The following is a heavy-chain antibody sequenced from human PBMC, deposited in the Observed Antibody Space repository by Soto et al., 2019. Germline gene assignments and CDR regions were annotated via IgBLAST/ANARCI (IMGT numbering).Heavy chain of an antibody. J-gene: IGHJ3*02. CDR2: ISSSSSYI. D-gene: IGHD2-2*01. CDR3: ARVGGGYQLLHAFDI. V-gene: IGHV3-21*01. CDR1: GFTFSSYS. Sequence: GGSLRLSCAASGFTFSSYSMNWVRQAPGKGLEWFSSISSSSSYIYYADSVKGRFTISRDNAKNSLYLQMNSLRAEDTAVYYCARVGGGYQLLHAFDIWGQGTMVTVSS.